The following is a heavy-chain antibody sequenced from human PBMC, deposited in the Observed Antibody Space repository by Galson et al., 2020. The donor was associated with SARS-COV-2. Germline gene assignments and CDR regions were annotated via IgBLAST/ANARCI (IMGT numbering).Heavy chain of an antibody. CDR2: FDPEDGET. J-gene: IGHJ6*02. CDR1: GYTLTELS. Sequence: ASVKVSCKVSGYTLTELSMHWVRQAPGKGLEWMGGFDPEDGETIYAQKFQGRVTMTEDTSTDTAYMELSSPRSEDTAVYYCATLRVSTGTILHYYYGMDVWGQGTTVTVSS. CDR3: ATLRVSTGTILHYYYGMDV. V-gene: IGHV1-24*01. D-gene: IGHD1-7*01.